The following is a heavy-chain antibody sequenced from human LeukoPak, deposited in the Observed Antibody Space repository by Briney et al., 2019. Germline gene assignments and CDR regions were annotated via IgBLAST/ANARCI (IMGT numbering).Heavy chain of an antibody. Sequence: SETLSLTCNVSGYSISSGYFWGWVRQAPGKGLEWIGYIYYSGSTNYNPSLKSRVIISVDTSKNQFSLKLSSVTAADTAVYYCARSSYDYYDSSGYFDYWGQGTLATVSS. D-gene: IGHD3-22*01. V-gene: IGHV4-38-2*02. CDR2: IYYSGST. J-gene: IGHJ4*02. CDR3: ARSSYDYYDSSGYFDY. CDR1: GYSISSGYF.